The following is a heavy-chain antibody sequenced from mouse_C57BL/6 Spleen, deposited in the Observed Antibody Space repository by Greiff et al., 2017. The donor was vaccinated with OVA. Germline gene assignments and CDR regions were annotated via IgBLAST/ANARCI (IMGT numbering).Heavy chain of an antibody. Sequence: VQLQQSGPELVKPGASVKIPCKASGYTFTDYNMDWVKQSHGKSLEWIGDINPNNGGTIYNQKFKGKATLTVDKSSSTAYMELRSLTSEDTAVYYCARLYYDYVWFAYWGQGTLVTVSA. V-gene: IGHV1-18*01. CDR3: ARLYYDYVWFAY. CDR1: GYTFTDYN. D-gene: IGHD2-4*01. J-gene: IGHJ3*01. CDR2: INPNNGGT.